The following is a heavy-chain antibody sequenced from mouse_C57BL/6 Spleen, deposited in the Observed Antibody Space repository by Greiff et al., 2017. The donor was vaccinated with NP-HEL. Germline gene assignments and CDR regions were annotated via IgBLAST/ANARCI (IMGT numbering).Heavy chain of an antibody. CDR1: GYSFTSYY. Sequence: VQLQQSGPELVKPGASVKISCKASGYSFTSYYIHWVKQRPGQGLEWIGWIYPGSGNTKYNEKLKGKATLKADTSSSTAYMQLSSLTSEDSAVYYWARQRGSSDWYCDVWGTGTTVTVSS. CDR2: IYPGSGNT. CDR3: ARQRGSSDWYCDV. D-gene: IGHD1-1*01. V-gene: IGHV1-66*01. J-gene: IGHJ1*03.